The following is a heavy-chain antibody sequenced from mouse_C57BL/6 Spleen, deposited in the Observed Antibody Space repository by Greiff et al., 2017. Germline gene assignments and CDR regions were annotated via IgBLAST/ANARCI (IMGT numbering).Heavy chain of an antibody. Sequence: QVQLQQPGAELVKPGASVKLSCKASGYTFTSYWMHWVKQRPGQGLEWIGMIQPNSGSTNYNEKFKSKATLTVDKTASTADKQHSSLTSEDAAVYDCARGDYGSSDCAMDYWGQGTSVTVAS. V-gene: IGHV1-64*01. CDR1: GYTFTSYW. CDR2: IQPNSGST. D-gene: IGHD1-1*01. J-gene: IGHJ4*01. CDR3: ARGDYGSSDCAMDY.